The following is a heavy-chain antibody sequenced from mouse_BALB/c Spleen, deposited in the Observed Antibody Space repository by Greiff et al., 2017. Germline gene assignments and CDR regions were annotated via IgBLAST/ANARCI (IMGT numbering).Heavy chain of an antibody. CDR2: IYPGSGST. CDR3: TRGDRYYGYDLAY. CDR1: GYTFTSYW. J-gene: IGHJ3*01. D-gene: IGHD2-2*01. V-gene: IGHV1S22*01. Sequence: LQQPGSELVRPGASVKLSCKASGYTFTSYWMHWVKQRHGQGLEWIGNIYPGSGSTNYDEKFKSKGTLTVDTSSSTAYMHLSSLTSEDSAVYYCTRGDRYYGYDLAYWGQGTLVTVSA.